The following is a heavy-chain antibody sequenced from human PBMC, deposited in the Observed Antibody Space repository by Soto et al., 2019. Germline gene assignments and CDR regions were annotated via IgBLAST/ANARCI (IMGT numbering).Heavy chain of an antibody. J-gene: IGHJ6*02. Sequence: GGSLRLSCAAPGFNFNIHALHWIRQAPGEGLEWVAVISYDGSNKYYADSVKGRFTISRDNSKNTLYLQMNSLRAEDTAVYYCARDGCSSTSCQDYYYYGMDVWGQGTTVTVSS. CDR3: ARDGCSSTSCQDYYYYGMDV. V-gene: IGHV3-30-3*01. D-gene: IGHD2-2*01. CDR2: ISYDGSNK. CDR1: GFNFNIHA.